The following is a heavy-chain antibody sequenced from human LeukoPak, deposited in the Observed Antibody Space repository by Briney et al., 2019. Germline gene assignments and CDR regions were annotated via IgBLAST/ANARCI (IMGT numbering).Heavy chain of an antibody. CDR2: ISGSGGST. CDR3: ARLDYEILTGYPY. J-gene: IGHJ4*02. V-gene: IGHV3-23*01. D-gene: IGHD3-9*01. CDR1: GFSFSHYA. Sequence: GGSLRLSCVSSGFSFSHYAMSWVRQAPGKGLEWVSSISGSGGSTHYVDSVKGRFTISRDNSKNTLFLQMNSLRAEDTAVYYCARLDYEILTGYPYWGQGTLVTVSS.